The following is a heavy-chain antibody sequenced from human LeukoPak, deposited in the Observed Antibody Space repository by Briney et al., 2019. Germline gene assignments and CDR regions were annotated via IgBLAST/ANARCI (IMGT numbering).Heavy chain of an antibody. Sequence: PSETLSLTCTVSGDSINSSSYYWGWIRQPPGKGLEWIGHMYYRGSTYNNPSLKSRVTMSVDTSKNQFSLELTSVTAADTAVYYCALRGDYGGKTLDYWGQGTLVTVSS. V-gene: IGHV4-39*07. CDR3: ALRGDYGGKTLDY. D-gene: IGHD4-23*01. J-gene: IGHJ4*02. CDR2: MYYRGST. CDR1: GDSINSSSYY.